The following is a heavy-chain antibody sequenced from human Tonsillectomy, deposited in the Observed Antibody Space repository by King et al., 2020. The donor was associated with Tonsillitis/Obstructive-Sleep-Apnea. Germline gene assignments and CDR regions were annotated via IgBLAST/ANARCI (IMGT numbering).Heavy chain of an antibody. V-gene: IGHV4-39*01. Sequence: QLQESGPGLVKPSETLSLTCTVSGGSISSTSYYWGWIRQPPGKGLEWIGSIYYSGSTYYNPSRKSRVTISVDTSKIQFSRQLSSVTATDTAVYHCVRQPYSYDSIGYSHNWFDPWGQGTLVTVSS. CDR1: GGSISSTSYY. CDR3: VRQPYSYDSIGYSHNWFDP. J-gene: IGHJ5*02. D-gene: IGHD3-22*01. CDR2: IYYSGST.